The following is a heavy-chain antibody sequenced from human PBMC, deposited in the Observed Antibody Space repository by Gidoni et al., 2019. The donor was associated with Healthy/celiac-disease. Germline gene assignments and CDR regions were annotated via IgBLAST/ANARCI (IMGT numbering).Heavy chain of an antibody. Sequence: EVQLVESGGGLVQPGGSLRLSCAASGFTFSSYWMSWVRQAPGKGLEWVANIKQDGSEKYYVDSVKCRFTISRDNAKSSLYLQMNSLRAEDTAVYYCARGNGLRFLEWSTFDYWGQGTLVTVSS. D-gene: IGHD3-3*01. J-gene: IGHJ4*02. CDR2: IKQDGSEK. CDR1: GFTFSSYW. CDR3: ARGNGLRFLEWSTFDY. V-gene: IGHV3-7*01.